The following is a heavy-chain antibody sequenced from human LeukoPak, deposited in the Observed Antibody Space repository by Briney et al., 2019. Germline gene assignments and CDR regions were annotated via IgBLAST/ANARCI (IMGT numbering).Heavy chain of an antibody. V-gene: IGHV4-59*01. CDR1: GGSISSYY. CDR3: ARGRITMVRGYYYYYMDV. Sequence: SETLSLTCTVSGGSISSYYWSWIRQPPGKGLEWIGYIYYSGSTNYNPSLKSRVTISVDTPKNQFSLKLSSVTAADTAVYYCARGRITMVRGYYYYYMDVWGKGTTVTVSS. D-gene: IGHD3-10*01. CDR2: IYYSGST. J-gene: IGHJ6*03.